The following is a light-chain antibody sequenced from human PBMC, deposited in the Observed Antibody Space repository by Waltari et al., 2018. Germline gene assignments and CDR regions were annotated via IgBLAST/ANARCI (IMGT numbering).Light chain of an antibody. Sequence: IQLTKSPSSLSASVGDRVTITCRASQDIAGYLGWYQQKPGKAPNLLIYVPSTLQSGVPSRFRGSGSGTVFTLTISSLQPEDFATYYCQQLHTYPLTFGGGTTVDI. V-gene: IGKV1-9*01. CDR2: VPS. J-gene: IGKJ4*01. CDR1: QDIAGY. CDR3: QQLHTYPLT.